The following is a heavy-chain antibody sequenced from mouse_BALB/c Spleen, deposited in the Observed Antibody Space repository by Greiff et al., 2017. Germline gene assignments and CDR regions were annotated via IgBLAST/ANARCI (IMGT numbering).Heavy chain of an antibody. CDR1: GYTFTSYW. CDR3: ARSGGNYALDY. Sequence: QVQLKQSGAELAKPGASVKMSCKASGYTFTSYWMHWVKQRPGQGLEWIGYINPSTGYTEYNQKFKDKATLTADKSSSTAYMQLSSLTSEDSAVYYCARSGGNYALDYWGQGTTLTVSS. CDR2: INPSTGYT. V-gene: IGHV1-7*01. D-gene: IGHD2-1*01. J-gene: IGHJ2*01.